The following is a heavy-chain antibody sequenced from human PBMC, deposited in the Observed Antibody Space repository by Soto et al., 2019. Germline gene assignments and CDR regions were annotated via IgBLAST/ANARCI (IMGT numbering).Heavy chain of an antibody. V-gene: IGHV5-51*01. D-gene: IGHD1-26*01. CDR1: GYSFTSYW. J-gene: IGHJ6*02. Sequence: PGESPKISCKGSGYSFTSYWIGWVRQMPGKGLEWMGIIYPGDSDTRYSPSFQGQVTISADKSISTAYLQWSSLKASDTAMYYCARCEYSGSYYEYYGMDVWGQGTTVTVSS. CDR3: ARCEYSGSYYEYYGMDV. CDR2: IYPGDSDT.